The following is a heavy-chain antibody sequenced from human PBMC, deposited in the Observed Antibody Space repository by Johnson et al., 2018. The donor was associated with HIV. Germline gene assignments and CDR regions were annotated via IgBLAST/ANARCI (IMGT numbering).Heavy chain of an antibody. V-gene: IGHV3-7*01. CDR2: IKCDGSEK. J-gene: IGHJ3*02. CDR3: ASPGWSSLAFDI. D-gene: IGHD6-6*01. Sequence: VQLVESGGGLVQPGGSLRLPCQASGFTLGGIGRSWVGRAPGKGLGWVANIKCDGSEKYYVDFVKGRLTISRDNAKNSLYLQMNSLRAEDTAVYYCASPGWSSLAFDIWGQGTMVTVSS. CDR1: GFTLGGIG.